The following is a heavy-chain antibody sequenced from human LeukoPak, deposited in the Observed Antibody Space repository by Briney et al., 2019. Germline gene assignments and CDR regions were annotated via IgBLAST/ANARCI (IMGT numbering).Heavy chain of an antibody. D-gene: IGHD2-2*02. CDR2: IHHSGSA. Sequence: SETLSLTCSVSGYSISSGDYWGWIRQPPGKGLEWIGSIHHSGSAYYNPSLNSRVTISVDTSKNQFSLNLSSVTAADTAVYYCARTIVVPAAIDYWGQGTLVTVSS. CDR1: GYSISSGDY. V-gene: IGHV4-38-2*02. J-gene: IGHJ4*02. CDR3: ARTIVVPAAIDY.